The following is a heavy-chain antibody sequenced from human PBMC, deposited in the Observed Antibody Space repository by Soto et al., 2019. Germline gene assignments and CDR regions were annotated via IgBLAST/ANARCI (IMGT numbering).Heavy chain of an antibody. V-gene: IGHV3-23*01. Sequence: GGSLRLSCAASGFTFSSFCMSGVRKAPGKGLDWVSAISGSGGSTYSADSVKGRFTISRDNSKNTLYLQMSGLRAEDTAVYYCAKDQGAYWGQGTLVTVSS. CDR2: ISGSGGST. CDR3: AKDQGAY. D-gene: IGHD3-16*01. CDR1: GFTFSSFC. J-gene: IGHJ4*02.